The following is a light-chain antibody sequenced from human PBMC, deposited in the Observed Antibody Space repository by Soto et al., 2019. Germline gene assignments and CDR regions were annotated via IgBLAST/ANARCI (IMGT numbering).Light chain of an antibody. V-gene: IGKV1-9*01. CDR1: QAIDTY. Sequence: DIQLTQSPSFLSASVGDRVTITCRASQAIDTYLAWYQQKPGKAPKLLIYAASLLQSGVPSRFSGSGSGTEFPLTINSLQPEDFARYYCQQLNTFPFIFGQGTRLEIK. J-gene: IGKJ5*01. CDR3: QQLNTFPFI. CDR2: AAS.